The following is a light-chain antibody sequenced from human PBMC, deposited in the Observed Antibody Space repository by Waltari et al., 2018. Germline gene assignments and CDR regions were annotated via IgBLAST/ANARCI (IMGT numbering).Light chain of an antibody. CDR2: SND. Sequence: QSVLTQPPSVSAPPGQRFIFSSSGASSTSGSHSVIWYHQLPGAAPNLLIYSNDERPSGVPDRFTGSKSGTSASLAISGLQSDDEGDYYCATWDFSLGAPLFGGGTKVTVL. CDR1: SSTSGSHS. V-gene: IGLV1-44*01. J-gene: IGLJ2*01. CDR3: ATWDFSLGAPL.